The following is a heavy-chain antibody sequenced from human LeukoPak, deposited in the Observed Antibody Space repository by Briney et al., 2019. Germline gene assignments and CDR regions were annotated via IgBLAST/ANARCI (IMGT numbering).Heavy chain of an antibody. D-gene: IGHD2-2*01. V-gene: IGHV1-69*04. CDR1: GYNFRDYQ. J-gene: IGHJ5*02. CDR2: IIPILGIA. Sequence: ASVKVSCKVSGYNFRDYQLFWVRQAPGQGLEWMGRIIPILGIANYAQKFQGRVTITADKSTSTAYMELSSLRSEDTAVYYCARDYDSSTSWPGFDPWGQGTLVTVSS. CDR3: ARDYDSSTSWPGFDP.